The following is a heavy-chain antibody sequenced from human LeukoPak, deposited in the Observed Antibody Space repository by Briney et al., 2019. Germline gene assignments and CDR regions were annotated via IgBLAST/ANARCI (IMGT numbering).Heavy chain of an antibody. CDR1: GFTFGDLA. V-gene: IGHV3-49*03. CDR3: TREQYYYDSSGYPSFDY. Sequence: GGSLRLSCTASGFTFGDLALSWFRQAPGKGLEWVGFIRCKAYGGTTEYAASVKGRFTISRDDSKSIAYLQMNSLKTEDTAVYYCTREQYYYDSSGYPSFDYWGQGTLVTVSS. D-gene: IGHD3-22*01. CDR2: IRCKAYGGTT. J-gene: IGHJ4*02.